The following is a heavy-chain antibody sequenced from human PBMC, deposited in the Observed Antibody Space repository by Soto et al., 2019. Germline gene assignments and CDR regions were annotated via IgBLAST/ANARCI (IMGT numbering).Heavy chain of an antibody. CDR1: SFTFSGKMY. D-gene: IGHD1-1*01. CDR3: ATWHLQEHAYDI. V-gene: IGHV3-53*01. Sequence: EALRVSCADLSFTFSGKMYVSWFRQAPGKGLEWVSALYDLDGTYYADSVKGRFTTSSDRSRTTVYLQMNSLRPDDTAVYSCATWHLQEHAYDICGQGTMVTV. J-gene: IGHJ3*02. CDR2: LYDLDGT.